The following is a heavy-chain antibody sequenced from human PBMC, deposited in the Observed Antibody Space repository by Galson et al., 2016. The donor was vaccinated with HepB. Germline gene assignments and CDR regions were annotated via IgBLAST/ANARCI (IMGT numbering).Heavy chain of an antibody. CDR2: VYDSGST. J-gene: IGHJ4*02. CDR3: AGLLRHGHGRGD. Sequence: SETLSLTCTVSGGSISSYYWSWIRQPPGKGLEWIGYVYDSGSTNYNPSLKSRVTMSIDTSKNQFSLKFNSVTAADTALYYCAGLLRHGHGRGDWGQGTLVTVSS. D-gene: IGHD1-26*01. CDR1: GGSISSYY. V-gene: IGHV4-59*01.